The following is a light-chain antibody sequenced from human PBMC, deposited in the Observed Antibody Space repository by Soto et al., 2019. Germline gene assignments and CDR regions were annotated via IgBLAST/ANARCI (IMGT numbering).Light chain of an antibody. CDR2: AAS. Sequence: EIVLTQSPGTLSLSPGERATLSCRASQSISSSYLAWYQQQPGHAPRLLIYAASSRTTGIAERFSGSGSGTDFPITSSRLEPEDFAVYYWQQYGRSSYTFGQGTQLEIK. V-gene: IGKV3-20*01. J-gene: IGKJ2*01. CDR3: QQYGRSSYT. CDR1: QSISSSY.